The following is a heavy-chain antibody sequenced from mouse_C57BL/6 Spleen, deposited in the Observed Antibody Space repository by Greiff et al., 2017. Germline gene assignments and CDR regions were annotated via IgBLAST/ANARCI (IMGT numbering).Heavy chain of an antibody. CDR3: AKLGGLPYAMDY. CDR1: GFSLTSYG. Sequence: VMLVESGPGLVAPSQSLSITCTVSGFSLTSYGVSWVRQPPGKGLEWLGVIWGVGSTNYHSALISRLSISKDNSKSQVFLQLNSLQTDDTATYYCAKLGGLPYAMDYWGQGTSVTVSS. CDR2: IWGVGST. J-gene: IGHJ4*01. V-gene: IGHV2-3*01. D-gene: IGHD2-4*01.